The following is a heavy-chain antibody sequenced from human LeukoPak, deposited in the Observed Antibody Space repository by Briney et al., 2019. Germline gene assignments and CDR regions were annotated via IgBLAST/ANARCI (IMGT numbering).Heavy chain of an antibody. V-gene: IGHV3-23*01. CDR2: ISGSGGST. J-gene: IGHJ3*02. D-gene: IGHD2-21*01. CDR1: GFTFSSYA. Sequence: QTGGSLRLSCAASGFTFSSYAMSWVRQAPGKGLEWVSAISGSGGSTYYADSVKGRFTISRDNSKNTLYLQMNSLRAEDTAVYYCAKDDEIYCGGDCLPVLDAFDIWGQGTMVTVSS. CDR3: AKDDEIYCGGDCLPVLDAFDI.